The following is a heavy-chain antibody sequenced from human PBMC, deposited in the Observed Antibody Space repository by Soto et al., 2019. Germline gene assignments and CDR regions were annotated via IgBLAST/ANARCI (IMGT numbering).Heavy chain of an antibody. CDR3: ARLVGYDSSGSXDY. Sequence: GGSLKLACTTRNAGFESYGSQWAAEGPGKGLEWVAVISYDGSHQQYAESVKGRFTISRDNSKGTLFLQMNSLGAEDTAVYHCARLVGYDSSGSXDYWGQGTLLTVSS. D-gene: IGHD3-22*01. J-gene: IGHJ4*02. V-gene: IGHV3-30*03. CDR1: NAGFESYG. CDR2: ISYDGSHQ.